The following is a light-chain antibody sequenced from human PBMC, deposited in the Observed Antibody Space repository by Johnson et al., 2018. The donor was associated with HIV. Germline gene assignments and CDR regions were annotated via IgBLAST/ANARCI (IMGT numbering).Light chain of an antibody. CDR3: ATWDTSLSVYD. V-gene: IGLV1-51*02. J-gene: IGLJ1*01. CDR2: ENN. CDR1: SSNIGNNY. Sequence: QSVLTQPPSVSAAPGQKVTISCSGSSSNIGNNYVSWYQQLPGTAPKLLIYENNKRPSGIPDRFSGSKSGTSATLGITGLQTGDEADYYCATWDTSLSVYDFGTGTKVTVL.